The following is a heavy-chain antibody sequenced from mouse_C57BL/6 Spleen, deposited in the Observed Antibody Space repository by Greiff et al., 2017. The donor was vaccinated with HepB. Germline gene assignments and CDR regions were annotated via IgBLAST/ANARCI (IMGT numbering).Heavy chain of an antibody. CDR2: IDPNSGGT. D-gene: IGHD2-5*01. J-gene: IGHJ3*01. V-gene: IGHV1-72*01. CDR3: ARSSTIVIGGGWFAY. CDR1: GYTFTSYW. Sequence: QVQLQQPGAELVKPGASVKLSCKASGYTFTSYWMHWVKQRPGRGLEWIGRIDPNSGGTKYNEKFKSKATLTVDKPSSTAYMQLSSLTSEDSAVYYCARSSTIVIGGGWFAYWGQGTLVTVSA.